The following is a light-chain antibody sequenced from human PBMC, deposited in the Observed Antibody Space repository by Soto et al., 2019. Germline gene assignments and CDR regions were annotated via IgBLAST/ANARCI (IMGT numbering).Light chain of an antibody. CDR2: DAS. CDR3: QEYKSAT. Sequence: DIQMTQSPSTLSASVGDRVTITCRASQSISDWLAWYQQIPGRAPKVLIYDASTLQNGVPSRFSGSGSGTEFILTISSLQPDDSATYYCQEYKSATFGQGTKLQIK. V-gene: IGKV1-5*01. CDR1: QSISDW. J-gene: IGKJ2*01.